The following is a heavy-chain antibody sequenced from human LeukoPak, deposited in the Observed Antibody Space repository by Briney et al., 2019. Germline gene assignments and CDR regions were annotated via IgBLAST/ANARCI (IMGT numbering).Heavy chain of an antibody. J-gene: IGHJ5*02. CDR3: ARRSGVYCSGSSCYSGGWFDP. CDR2: IYPGDSDT. CDR1: GYSFSTYW. D-gene: IGHD2-15*01. Sequence: GESLKISCKGSGYSFSTYWIAWVRQMPGKGLEWMGMIYPGDSDTRYSPSFRGQVTISADKSITTAYLQWSSLRASDTAMYYCARRSGVYCSGSSCYSGGWFDPWGQGTLVTVSS. V-gene: IGHV5-51*01.